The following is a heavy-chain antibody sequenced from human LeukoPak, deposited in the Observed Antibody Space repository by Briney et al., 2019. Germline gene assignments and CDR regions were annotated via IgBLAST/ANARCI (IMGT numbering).Heavy chain of an antibody. Sequence: GGSLRLSCAASGFTFDNYAMTWVRQAPGKGLEWVSTISGSGDSTHYADSVKGRFTISRDNSKNTLYMQMNSLRAEDTAVYYCTRDGVGTGDYWGQGTLATVSS. J-gene: IGHJ4*02. CDR1: GFTFDNYA. D-gene: IGHD1-26*01. CDR2: ISGSGDST. CDR3: TRDGVGTGDY. V-gene: IGHV3-23*01.